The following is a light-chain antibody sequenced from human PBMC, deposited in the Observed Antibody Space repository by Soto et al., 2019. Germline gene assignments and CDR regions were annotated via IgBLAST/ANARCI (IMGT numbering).Light chain of an antibody. CDR1: KLGDKY. Sequence: SYELTQPPSVSVSPGQTASIPCSGDKLGDKYACWYQQKPGQSPVLVIYQDTKRPSGIPERFSGSNSGNTATLTISGTQPMDEADYYCQAWDSSTVVFGGGTKLTVL. V-gene: IGLV3-1*01. J-gene: IGLJ2*01. CDR3: QAWDSSTVV. CDR2: QDT.